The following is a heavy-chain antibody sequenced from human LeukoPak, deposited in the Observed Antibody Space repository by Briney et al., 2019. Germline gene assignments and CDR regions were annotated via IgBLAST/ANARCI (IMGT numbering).Heavy chain of an antibody. D-gene: IGHD2-15*01. J-gene: IGHJ5*02. CDR1: GGSISSGGYS. CDR2: IYHSGST. CDR3: ARETLGYCSGGSCFWFDP. Sequence: SQTLSLTCAVSGGSISSGGYSWSWIRQPPGKGLEWIGYIYHSGSTYYNPSLKSRVTISVDRSKNQFSLKLSSVTAADTAVYYCARETLGYCSGGSCFWFDPWGQGTLDTVSS. V-gene: IGHV4-30-2*01.